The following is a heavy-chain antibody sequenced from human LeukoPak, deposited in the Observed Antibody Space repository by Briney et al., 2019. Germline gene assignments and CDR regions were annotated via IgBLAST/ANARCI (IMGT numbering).Heavy chain of an antibody. J-gene: IGHJ4*02. Sequence: GGSLRLSCAASGFTFSSYGMHWVRQAPGKGLEWVAVISYDGSNKYYADSVKGRFTISRDNSKNTLYLQMNSLRAEDTAVYYCAKNTDPTANYWGQGTLVTVSS. CDR2: ISYDGSNK. CDR3: AKNTDPTANY. D-gene: IGHD5-18*01. CDR1: GFTFSSYG. V-gene: IGHV3-30*18.